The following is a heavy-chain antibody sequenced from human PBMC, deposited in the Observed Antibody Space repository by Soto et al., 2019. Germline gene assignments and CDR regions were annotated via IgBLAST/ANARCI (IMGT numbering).Heavy chain of an antibody. CDR2: VDPNGGGS. Sequence: QGQLLQSGAEVKKPGASVKVSCKTSGYSFTDYKLHWVRQAPGQGLEWMGWVDPNGGGSNSAQKFQGSGTMTWDTSITTAYLDLTRLPTNDTATYFCATWVDYGDFEGFDFWGQGTLVTVSS. V-gene: IGHV1-2*04. CDR1: GYSFTDYK. D-gene: IGHD4-17*01. J-gene: IGHJ4*02. CDR3: ATWVDYGDFEGFDF.